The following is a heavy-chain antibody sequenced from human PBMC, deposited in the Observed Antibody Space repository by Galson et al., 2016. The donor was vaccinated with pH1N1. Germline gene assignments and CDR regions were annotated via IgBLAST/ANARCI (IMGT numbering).Heavy chain of an antibody. D-gene: IGHD3-9*01. CDR1: GYTFTTYD. CDR2: IIPVFSMA. J-gene: IGHJ4*02. V-gene: IGHV1-69*13. CDR3: ARGKLTGPTYY. Sequence: SVKVSCKASGYTFTTYDINWMRQAPGQGLEWMGGIIPVFSMAKYAQKFQGRVTITADGSTSTVYMELSSLTSEDTAVYYCARGKLTGPTYYWGQGTLVTVSS.